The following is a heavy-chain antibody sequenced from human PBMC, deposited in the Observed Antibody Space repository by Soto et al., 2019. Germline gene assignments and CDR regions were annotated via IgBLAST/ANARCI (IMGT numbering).Heavy chain of an antibody. V-gene: IGHV1-8*01. CDR1: GYTFTSYD. J-gene: IGHJ5*02. CDR3: ARGIKYGAYSRWFDP. D-gene: IGHD4-17*01. Sequence: QVQVVQSGAEVKKPGASVKVSCKASGYTFTSYDINWVRQATGQGLEYLGWMKHNSGNTAYVQKFQGRVTMTWDTSITTAYMELSSLRSEDTAVYFCARGIKYGAYSRWFDPWGQGTLVTVSS. CDR2: MKHNSGNT.